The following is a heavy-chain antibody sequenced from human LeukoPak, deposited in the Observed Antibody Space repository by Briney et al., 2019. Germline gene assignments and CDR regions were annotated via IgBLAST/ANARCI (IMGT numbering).Heavy chain of an antibody. CDR3: ARVGVGTVAGNYFDD. Sequence: PGGSLRLSCTASGFTVSSSYMTWARQAPGKGLEWVSLIYGGGGTYYAGSVKGRFTISRHNSENTLYLEMNSLRPEDTAVYYCARVGVGTVAGNYFDDWGQGTLVTVSS. CDR1: GFTVSSSY. J-gene: IGHJ4*02. V-gene: IGHV3-53*04. D-gene: IGHD4-23*01. CDR2: IYGGGGT.